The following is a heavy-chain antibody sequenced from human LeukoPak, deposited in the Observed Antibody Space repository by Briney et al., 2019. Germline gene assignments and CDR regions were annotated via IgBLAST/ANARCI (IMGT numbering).Heavy chain of an antibody. CDR2: ISAYNGNT. Sequence: ASVKVSCKASGYTFTSYGISWVRQAPGQGLEWMGWISAYNGNTNYAQKLQGRVTMTTDTSTSTAYVELRSLRSDDTAVYYCARVPFAYSSGSNKNWFDPWGQGTLVTVSS. CDR1: GYTFTSYG. V-gene: IGHV1-18*01. D-gene: IGHD6-19*01. J-gene: IGHJ5*02. CDR3: ARVPFAYSSGSNKNWFDP.